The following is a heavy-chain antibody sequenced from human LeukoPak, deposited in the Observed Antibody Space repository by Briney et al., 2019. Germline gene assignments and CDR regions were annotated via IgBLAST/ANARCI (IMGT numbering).Heavy chain of an antibody. D-gene: IGHD4-17*01. CDR3: ARSGDYGDYEGAFDI. CDR2: ISAYNGNT. Sequence: GASVKVSCKASGYTFTSYGISWVRQAPGQGLEWMGWISAYNGNTNYAQKLQGRVTMTTDTSPSTAYMELRSLRSDDTAVYYCARSGDYGDYEGAFDIWGQGTMVTVSS. V-gene: IGHV1-18*01. CDR1: GYTFTSYG. J-gene: IGHJ3*02.